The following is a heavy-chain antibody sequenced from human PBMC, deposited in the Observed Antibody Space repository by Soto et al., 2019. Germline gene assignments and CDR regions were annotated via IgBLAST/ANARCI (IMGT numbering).Heavy chain of an antibody. D-gene: IGHD2-2*01. CDR3: ARDLAPDCISTSCYPPYYGMDV. V-gene: IGHV3-33*01. CDR1: GFTFSSYG. Sequence: QVQLVESGGGVVQPGRSLRLSCAASGFTFSSYGMHWVRQAPGKGLEWVAVIWYDGSNKYYADSVKGRFTISRDNSKNTLYLQMNSLRAEDTAVYYCARDLAPDCISTSCYPPYYGMDVWGQGTTVPVSS. J-gene: IGHJ6*02. CDR2: IWYDGSNK.